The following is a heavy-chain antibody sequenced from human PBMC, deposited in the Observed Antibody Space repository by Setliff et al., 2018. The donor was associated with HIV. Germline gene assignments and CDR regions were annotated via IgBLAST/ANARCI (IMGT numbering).Heavy chain of an antibody. Sequence: SETLSLTCSVSGYSISSGYYWGWIRQPPGKGLEWIGSIYNSGSTFYNSSLRSRVTISIDTSKNQFSLKLTSVTAEDTAFYYCARVRNPTVHTMYFDSWGQGTLVTVSS. CDR3: ARVRNPTVHTMYFDS. D-gene: IGHD4-4*01. J-gene: IGHJ4*02. CDR2: IYNSGST. V-gene: IGHV4-38-2*02. CDR1: GYSISSGYY.